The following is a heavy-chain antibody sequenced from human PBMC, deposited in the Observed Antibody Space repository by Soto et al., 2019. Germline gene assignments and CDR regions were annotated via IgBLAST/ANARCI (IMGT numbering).Heavy chain of an antibody. Sequence: QVQLVPSGAEVKEPGASVRVSCKASGYTFINYDISWVRQATGQGLEWMGWMNPGSGKTGYANKFQGRVTMSRDASTSTAHLELSRMTSEDTAVYYCARMASFGTLNWFDPWGQGTLVNVSS. CDR1: GYTFINYD. CDR3: ARMASFGTLNWFDP. CDR2: MNPGSGKT. V-gene: IGHV1-8*02. D-gene: IGHD3-16*01. J-gene: IGHJ5*02.